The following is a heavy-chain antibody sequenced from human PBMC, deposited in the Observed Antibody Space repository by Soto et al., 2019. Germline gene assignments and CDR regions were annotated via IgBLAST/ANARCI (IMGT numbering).Heavy chain of an antibody. V-gene: IGHV2-5*02. CDR3: AHTELQPQYYYESSGYYSD. CDR2: IYWDDDK. J-gene: IGHJ4*02. Sequence: SGPTLVNPTQTLTLTCTFSGFSLSTSGVGVGWIRQPPGKALEWLALIYWDDDKRYSPSLKSRLTITKDTSKNQVVLTMTNMDPVDTATYYCAHTELQPQYYYESSGYYSDWGRGTQVTVSS. CDR1: GFSLSTSGVG. D-gene: IGHD3-22*01.